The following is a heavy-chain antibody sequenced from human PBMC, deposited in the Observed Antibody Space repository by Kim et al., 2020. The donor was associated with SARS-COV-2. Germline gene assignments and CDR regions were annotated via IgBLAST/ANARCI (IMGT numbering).Heavy chain of an antibody. CDR1: GDSIGNGGYY. CDR3: ARAPLYSYYFDY. J-gene: IGHJ4*02. V-gene: IGHV4-31*03. Sequence: SETLSLTCSVSGDSIGNGGYYWHWIRQHPGEGLEWIGYIYASGNTYYNPSLQSRVSISVDTSENQFSLQLYSVTAADTAVYFCARAPLYSYYFDYWGQGILDTVSP. D-gene: IGHD2-2*02. CDR2: IYASGNT.